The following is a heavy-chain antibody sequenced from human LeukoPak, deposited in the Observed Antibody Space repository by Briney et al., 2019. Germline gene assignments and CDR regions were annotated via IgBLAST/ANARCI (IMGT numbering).Heavy chain of an antibody. J-gene: IGHJ4*02. CDR2: TYRTSKWFS. CDR1: GDSVSSNRAA. CDR3: ARDNFADRYDFDY. V-gene: IGHV6-1*01. Sequence: SQTPSLTCAISGDSVSSNRAAWSWIRQSPSRGLEWLGRTYRTSKWFSEYPVSLKSRITINPDTSKNQFSLHLKSVSPEDTAVYYCARDNFADRYDFDYWGQGTLVTVSS. D-gene: IGHD3-16*02.